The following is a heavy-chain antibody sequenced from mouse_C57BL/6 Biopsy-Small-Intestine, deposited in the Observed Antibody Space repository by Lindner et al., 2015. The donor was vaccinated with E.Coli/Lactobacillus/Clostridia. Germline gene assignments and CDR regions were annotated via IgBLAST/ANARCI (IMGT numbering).Heavy chain of an antibody. CDR1: GYTFTSYG. CDR3: ARTTTVVGGGAMDY. Sequence: QLQESGAKLARPGASVKLSCKASGYTFTSYGITWVKQRTGQGLEWIGEIYPRSGNTYYNEKFKDKATLTADKSSSTAYMELRSLTSEDSAVYFCARTTTVVGGGAMDYWGQGTSVTVSS. D-gene: IGHD1-1*01. V-gene: IGHV1-81*01. J-gene: IGHJ4*01. CDR2: IYPRSGNT.